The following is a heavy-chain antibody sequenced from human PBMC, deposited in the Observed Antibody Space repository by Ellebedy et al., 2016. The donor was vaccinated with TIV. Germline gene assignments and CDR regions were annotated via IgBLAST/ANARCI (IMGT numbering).Heavy chain of an antibody. CDR3: ARDGRGYAPYYYYYGMDV. J-gene: IGHJ6*02. CDR1: GFIVSTSF. D-gene: IGHD2-2*01. CDR2: IYTGTDT. V-gene: IGHV3-66*01. Sequence: GGSLRLSCAASGFIVSTSFMSWVRQAPGKGLEWVSVIYTGTDTYYADSVKGRFTISRDNAKNSLYLQMNSLRAEDTAVYYCARDGRGYAPYYYYYGMDVWGQGTTVTVSS.